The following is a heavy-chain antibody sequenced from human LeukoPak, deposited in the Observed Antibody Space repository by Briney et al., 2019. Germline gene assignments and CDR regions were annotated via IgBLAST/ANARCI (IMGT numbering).Heavy chain of an antibody. V-gene: IGHV4-38-2*02. Sequence: SETLSLTCTVSGYSISSGYFWGWIRQAPGKGLVWIGSIHNSGTTNYNPSLKSRVAMAVDTSKNQFSLNLSSVTAADTAVYYCARVAVAGEDYYMDVWGKGTTVTVSS. CDR2: IHNSGTT. CDR3: ARVAVAGEDYYMDV. J-gene: IGHJ6*03. D-gene: IGHD6-19*01. CDR1: GYSISSGYF.